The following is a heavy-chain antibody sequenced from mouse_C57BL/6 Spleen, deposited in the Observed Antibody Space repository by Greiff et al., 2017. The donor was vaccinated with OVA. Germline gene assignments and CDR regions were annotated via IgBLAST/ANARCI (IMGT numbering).Heavy chain of an antibody. CDR3: ARDQETGTGYFDV. Sequence: VQLQQSGPGLVKPSQSLSLTCSVTGYSITSGYYWNWIRQFPGNKLEWMGYISYDGSNNYNPSLKNRISITRDTSKNQFFLKLNSVTTEDTATYYCARDQETGTGYFDVWGTGTTVTVSS. CDR2: ISYDGSN. CDR1: GYSITSGYY. J-gene: IGHJ1*03. D-gene: IGHD4-1*01. V-gene: IGHV3-6*01.